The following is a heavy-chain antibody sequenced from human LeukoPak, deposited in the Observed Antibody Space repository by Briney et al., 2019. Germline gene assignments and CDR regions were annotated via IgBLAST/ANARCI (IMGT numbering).Heavy chain of an antibody. J-gene: IGHJ5*02. CDR3: AKGAGGFSYYNWFDP. CDR2: IYYSGTT. V-gene: IGHV4-39*07. D-gene: IGHD5-18*01. Sequence: SETLSLICTVSGGSISSSPYYWGWIRQPPGKGLEWIGSIYYSGTTHYNPSLESRVTISVDTSKNQFSLKLASVTAADTAIYYCAKGAGGFSYYNWFDPWGQGTLVTVSS. CDR1: GGSISSSPYY.